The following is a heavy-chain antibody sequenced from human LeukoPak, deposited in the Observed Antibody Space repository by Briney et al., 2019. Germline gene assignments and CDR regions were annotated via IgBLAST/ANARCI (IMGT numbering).Heavy chain of an antibody. CDR3: ARGDRSSSILEDAFDI. J-gene: IGHJ3*02. D-gene: IGHD6-6*01. Sequence: ASVKVSCKASGYTFTGNYIHWVRQAPGQGLEWMGWINPNTGGTAYAQKFQGRVTMTRDTSLITAYMELSRLNFDDTAVYFCARGDRSSSILEDAFDIWGQGTMVTVSS. CDR1: GYTFTGNY. CDR2: INPNTGGT. V-gene: IGHV1-2*02.